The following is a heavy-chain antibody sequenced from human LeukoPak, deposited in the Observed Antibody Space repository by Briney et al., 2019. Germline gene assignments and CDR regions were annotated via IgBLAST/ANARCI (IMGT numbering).Heavy chain of an antibody. D-gene: IGHD3-22*01. Sequence: GGSLRLSCAASGFTFSSYEMNWVRQAPGRGLEWVSYISSSGSTIYYADSVKGRFTISRDNAKNSLYLQMNSLRAEDTAVYYCARGAYYCDSSGYRDYWGQGTLVTVSS. J-gene: IGHJ4*02. CDR3: ARGAYYCDSSGYRDY. V-gene: IGHV3-48*03. CDR1: GFTFSSYE. CDR2: ISSSGSTI.